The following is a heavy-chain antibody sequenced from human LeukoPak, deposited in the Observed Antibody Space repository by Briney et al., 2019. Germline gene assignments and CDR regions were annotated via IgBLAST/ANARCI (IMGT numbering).Heavy chain of an antibody. CDR3: AREGIAAAGTDYYYGMDV. J-gene: IGHJ6*04. V-gene: IGHV4-59*01. D-gene: IGHD6-13*01. CDR1: GGSISSYH. CDR2: IYYSGST. Sequence: SETLSLTCTVSGGSISSYHWSWIRQPPGKGLEWIGYIYYSGSTNYNPSLKSRVTISVDTSKNQFSLKLSSVTAADTAVYYCAREGIAAAGTDYYYGMDVWGKGTTVTVSS.